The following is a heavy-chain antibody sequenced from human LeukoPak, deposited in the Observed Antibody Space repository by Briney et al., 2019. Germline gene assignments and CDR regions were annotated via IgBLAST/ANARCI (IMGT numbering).Heavy chain of an antibody. CDR1: GYSFIDYY. CDR3: ARDLVVPSATPRGLGY. CDR2: INPNSGGT. J-gene: IGHJ4*02. D-gene: IGHD2-2*01. V-gene: IGHV1-2*02. Sequence: ASVKVSCKASGYSFIDYYMHWVRQAPAQGLEWMVWINPNSGGTNYAQKFQGRVTMTSDTFISTAYMELSRLRSDDTAVYYCARDLVVPSATPRGLGYWGQGTLVTVSS.